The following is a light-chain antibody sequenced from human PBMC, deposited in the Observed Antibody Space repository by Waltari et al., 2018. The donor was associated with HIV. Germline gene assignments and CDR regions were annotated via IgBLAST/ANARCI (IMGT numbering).Light chain of an antibody. V-gene: IGKV3-15*01. Sequence: SVSPGDTATLSCRATQSISGNLAWYQQKPGQAPRLLISDASTRATGIPARFTGSGSGTDFTLTISSLQSEDFAIYYCQQYNKWPRITFGQGTRLEIK. J-gene: IGKJ5*01. CDR2: DAS. CDR1: QSISGN. CDR3: QQYNKWPRIT.